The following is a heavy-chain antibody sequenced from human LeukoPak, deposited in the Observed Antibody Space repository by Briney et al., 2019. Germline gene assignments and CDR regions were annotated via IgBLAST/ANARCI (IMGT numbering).Heavy chain of an antibody. CDR1: GFTFSSYW. Sequence: GGSLRLSCAAPGFTFSSYWMHWVRQAPGKGLVWVSRINSDGSGTRYVDSVKGRFTISRDSAKNTLYLQMNSLRAEDTAVYYCARDLSGSLDYWGQGTLVTVSS. J-gene: IGHJ4*02. D-gene: IGHD1-26*01. V-gene: IGHV3-74*01. CDR3: ARDLSGSLDY. CDR2: INSDGSGT.